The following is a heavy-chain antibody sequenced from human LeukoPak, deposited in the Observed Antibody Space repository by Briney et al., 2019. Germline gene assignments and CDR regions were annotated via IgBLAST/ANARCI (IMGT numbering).Heavy chain of an antibody. J-gene: IGHJ5*02. V-gene: IGHV3-30-3*01. CDR2: ISYDGSNK. Sequence: GGSLRLSCAASGFTFSSYAMHWVRQAPGKGLEWVAVISYDGSNKYYADSVKGQFTISRDNSKNTLYLQMNSLRAEDTAVYYCAKDLERGVLRFSLTFDPWGQGTLVTVSS. CDR3: AKDLERGVLRFSLTFDP. CDR1: GFTFSSYA. D-gene: IGHD3-3*01.